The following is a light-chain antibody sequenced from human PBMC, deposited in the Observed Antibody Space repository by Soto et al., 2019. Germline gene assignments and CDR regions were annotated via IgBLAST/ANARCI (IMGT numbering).Light chain of an antibody. Sequence: VVMTQSPATLSVSPGESATLSCRASQSVSRNLAWYQQKPGQAPRLLLYGSYFRATNVPDRFTGRGSGTEFTLTISGLQSDDSAIYYCQQYNNLSPLTFGEGTKVEIK. CDR2: GSY. V-gene: IGKV3-15*01. J-gene: IGKJ4*01. CDR3: QQYNNLSPLT. CDR1: QSVSRN.